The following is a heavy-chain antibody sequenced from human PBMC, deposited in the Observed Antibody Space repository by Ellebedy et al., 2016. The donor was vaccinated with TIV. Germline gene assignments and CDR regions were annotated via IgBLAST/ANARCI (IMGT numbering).Heavy chain of an antibody. J-gene: IGHJ4*02. CDR2: IYPGDSDT. CDR1: GYRFSNYW. V-gene: IGHV5-51*01. Sequence: GESLKISCKGSGYRFSNYWIGWVRQMPGKGLEWMGVIYPGDSDTRYSPSFQGQVTISADKSISTAYLQWSSLKASDTAMYYCARHLGETFDYWGQGTLVTVSS. CDR3: ARHLGETFDY. D-gene: IGHD2-21*01.